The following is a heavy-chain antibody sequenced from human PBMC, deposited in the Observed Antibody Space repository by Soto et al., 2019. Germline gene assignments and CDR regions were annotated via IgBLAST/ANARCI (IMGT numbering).Heavy chain of an antibody. J-gene: IGHJ5*02. D-gene: IGHD3-9*01. V-gene: IGHV4-59*01. CDR1: GGSMTSYY. CDR2: IYYTGLT. Sequence: SETLSLTCSISGGSMTSYYWTWIRQPPGKGLEWIGNIYYTGLTNYNPSLKSRVTISVDRSKSQFSLKLSSVTAADTAAYFCARSSILTWFDPWGPGTLVTVSS. CDR3: ARSSILTWFDP.